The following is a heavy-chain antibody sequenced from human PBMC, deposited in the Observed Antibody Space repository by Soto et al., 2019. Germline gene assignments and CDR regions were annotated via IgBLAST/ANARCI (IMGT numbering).Heavy chain of an antibody. CDR1: GFTFDDYA. V-gene: IGHV3-9*01. CDR3: AKETDDYYMDV. J-gene: IGHJ6*03. CDR2: ISWNSGSI. Sequence: GGSLRLSCAASGFTFDDYAMHWVRQAPGKGLEWVSGISWNSGSIGYADSVKGRFTISRDNAKNSLYLQMNSLRAEDTALYYCAKETDDYYMDVWGKGTTVTVSS.